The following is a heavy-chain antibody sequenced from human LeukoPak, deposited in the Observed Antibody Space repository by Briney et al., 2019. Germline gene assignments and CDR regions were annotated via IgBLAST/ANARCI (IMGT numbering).Heavy chain of an antibody. CDR2: IYYSGST. CDR1: GGSISIYY. Sequence: SETLSLTCTVSGGSISIYYWSWIRQPPGKGLEWIGYIYYSGSTNYNPSLKSRVTISVDTSKNRFSLKLSSVTAADTAVYYCARDLRSYHDYWGQGTLVTVSS. CDR3: ARDLRSYHDY. V-gene: IGHV4-59*01. J-gene: IGHJ4*02. D-gene: IGHD1-26*01.